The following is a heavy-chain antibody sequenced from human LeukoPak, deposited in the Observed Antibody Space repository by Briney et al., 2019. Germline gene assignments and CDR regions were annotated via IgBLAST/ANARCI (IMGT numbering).Heavy chain of an antibody. J-gene: IGHJ4*02. D-gene: IGHD3-22*01. V-gene: IGHV3-30*02. CDR3: AKDRSYEF. CDR2: IRYDGSDK. Sequence: GGSLKLSCAASGFTFTNYDMRWVRQAPGKGLEWVALIRYDGSDKYYTDSVKGRFIISRDNSKNTLYLQMNSLRAEDTAVYYCAKDRSYEFWGQGTLVTVSS. CDR1: GFTFTNYD.